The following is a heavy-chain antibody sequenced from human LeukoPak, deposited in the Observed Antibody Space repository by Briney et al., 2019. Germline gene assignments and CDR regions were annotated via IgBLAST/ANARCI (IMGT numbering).Heavy chain of an antibody. J-gene: IGHJ4*02. CDR3: AKDDSSGSFIDY. CDR2: ISWDGGST. D-gene: IGHD3-22*01. CDR1: GFTFDDYA. Sequence: HPGGSLRLSCAASGFTFDDYAMHWVRQAPGKGLEWVSLISWDGGSTYYADSVKGRFTISRDNSKNSLYLQMNSLRAEDTALYYCAKDDSSGSFIDYWGQGTLVTVSS. V-gene: IGHV3-43D*03.